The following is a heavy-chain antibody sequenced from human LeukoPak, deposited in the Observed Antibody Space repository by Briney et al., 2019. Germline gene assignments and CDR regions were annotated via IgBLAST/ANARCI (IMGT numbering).Heavy chain of an antibody. Sequence: GGSLRLSCAASEFSVGSNYMTWVRQAPGKGLEWVSLIYSGGSTYYADSVKGRFTISRDNSKNTLYLQMNSLRAEDTAVYYCARDPWGVDSSGYYFDYWGQGTLVTVSS. D-gene: IGHD3-22*01. CDR1: EFSVGSNY. CDR2: IYSGGST. CDR3: ARDPWGVDSSGYYFDY. J-gene: IGHJ4*02. V-gene: IGHV3-66*01.